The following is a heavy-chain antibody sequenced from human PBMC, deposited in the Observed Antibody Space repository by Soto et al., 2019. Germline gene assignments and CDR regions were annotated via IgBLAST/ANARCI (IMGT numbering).Heavy chain of an antibody. V-gene: IGHV5-10-1*01. CDR1: GYSFTSYW. CDR3: ASQGTTGTYYYYGMDV. Sequence: XESLVISCKGCGYSFTSYWISWVRQMPGKGLEWMGRIDPSDSYTNYSPSFQGHVTISADKSISTAYLQWSSLKASDTAMYYCASQGTTGTYYYYGMDVWGQGTTVTVSS. D-gene: IGHD1-1*01. J-gene: IGHJ6*02. CDR2: IDPSDSYT.